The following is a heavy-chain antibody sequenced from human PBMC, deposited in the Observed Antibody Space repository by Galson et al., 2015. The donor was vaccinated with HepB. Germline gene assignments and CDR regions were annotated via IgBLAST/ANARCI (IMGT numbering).Heavy chain of an antibody. J-gene: IGHJ4*02. Sequence: SDTRYSPSFQGQVTISADKSISTAYLQWSSLKASDTAMCYCARLSRTLLGNYKIYYFDYWGQGTLVTVSA. CDR3: ARLSRTLLGNYKIYYFDY. D-gene: IGHD7-27*01. CDR2: SDT. V-gene: IGHV5-51*01.